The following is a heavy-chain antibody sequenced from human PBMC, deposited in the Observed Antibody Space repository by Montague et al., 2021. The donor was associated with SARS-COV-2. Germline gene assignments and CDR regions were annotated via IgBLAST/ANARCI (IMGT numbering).Heavy chain of an antibody. Sequence: SETLSLTCEVSGDSISSYYWSWIRQSPGKGLEWIDYVHYTGSSKYTPSLKTRVTLSLDTPKNHFSLKLRSVTAADTAIYYCARAQNTCLIANCVNYFDIWGLGALVTVSS. D-gene: IGHD1-1*01. CDR3: ARAQNTCLIANCVNYFDI. CDR2: VHYTGSS. CDR1: GDSISSYY. J-gene: IGHJ4*02. V-gene: IGHV4-59*01.